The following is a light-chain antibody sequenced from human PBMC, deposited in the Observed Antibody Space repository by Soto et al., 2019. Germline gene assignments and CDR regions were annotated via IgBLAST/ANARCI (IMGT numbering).Light chain of an antibody. CDR1: SSDIGGYNY. V-gene: IGLV2-14*01. CDR2: EVS. Sequence: QSALTQPASVSGSPGQSITISCTGTSSDIGGYNYVSWYQQHPGKAPKLVIYEVSNRPSGVSNRFSGSKSGNTASLTISGLQAEDEADYYCSSYTSGSTLGVFGGGTKLTFL. J-gene: IGLJ3*02. CDR3: SSYTSGSTLGV.